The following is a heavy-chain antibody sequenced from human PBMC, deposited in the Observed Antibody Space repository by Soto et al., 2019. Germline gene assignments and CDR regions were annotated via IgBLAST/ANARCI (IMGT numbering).Heavy chain of an antibody. CDR2: IWYDGSNK. Sequence: ESGGGVVQPGRSLRLSCAASGFTFSSYGMHWVRQAPGKGLEWVAVIWYDGSNKYYADSVKGRFTISRDNSKNTLYLQMNSLRAEDTAVYYCARESRAYYYGSGSYFSPVDYWGQGTLVTVSS. CDR1: GFTFSSYG. CDR3: ARESRAYYYGSGSYFSPVDY. J-gene: IGHJ4*02. D-gene: IGHD3-10*01. V-gene: IGHV3-33*01.